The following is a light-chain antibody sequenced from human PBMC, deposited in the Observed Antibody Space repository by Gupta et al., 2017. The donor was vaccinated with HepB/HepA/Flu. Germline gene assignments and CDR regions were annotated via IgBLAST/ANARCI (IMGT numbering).Light chain of an antibody. CDR1: QSVGTY. J-gene: IGKJ1*01. CDR3: QQYDDSPRA. Sequence: IVLTQSPATLSVSPGETATLSCRASQSVGTYLAWYQQRPGQAPRLLMFDASIRSAGIPGKFSGSASGTEFTLTISILHSEDSALYYCQQYDDSPRAFGQGTKVEIK. V-gene: IGKV3D-15*03. CDR2: DAS.